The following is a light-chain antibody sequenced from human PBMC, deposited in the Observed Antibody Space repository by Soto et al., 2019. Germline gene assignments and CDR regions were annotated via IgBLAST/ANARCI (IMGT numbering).Light chain of an antibody. J-gene: IGKJ4*01. CDR1: QSVSGY. Sequence: VLTQSPATLSLSPGESATLSCRASQSVSGYLVWYQQKPGQAPRLLIYGVSNRAPGIPARFSGSGSGTDFTLTISSLEPEDSAVYYCQQRKNWPLLTFGGGTKVDIK. CDR3: QQRKNWPLLT. CDR2: GVS. V-gene: IGKV3-11*01.